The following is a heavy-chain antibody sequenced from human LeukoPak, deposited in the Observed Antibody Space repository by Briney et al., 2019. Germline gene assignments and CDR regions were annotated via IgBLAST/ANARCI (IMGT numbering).Heavy chain of an antibody. CDR2: IIPIFGTA. J-gene: IGHJ4*02. CDR3: ARSTYQISAAAPDY. CDR1: GGTFSSYA. V-gene: IGHV1-69*05. D-gene: IGHD6-13*01. Sequence: SVKVSCKAPGGTFSSYAISWVRQAPGQGLEWMGGIIPIFGTANYAQKFQGRVTITTDESTSTAYMELSSLRSEDTAVYYCARSTYQISAAAPDYWGQGTLVTVSS.